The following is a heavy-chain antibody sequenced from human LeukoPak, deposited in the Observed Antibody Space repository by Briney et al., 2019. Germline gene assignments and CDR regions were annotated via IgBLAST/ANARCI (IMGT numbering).Heavy chain of an antibody. D-gene: IGHD2-8*01. V-gene: IGHV4-59*08. J-gene: IGHJ4*02. CDR1: GGPISDYY. Sequence: SETLSLTCTVSGGPISDYYWSWIRQPPGKGLEWIAYIHNNGNTNSNPPPKSRVPISIATAKNRFSLKLTSVTAADTAVYYCARHTVSRAGGDFDYWGQGTLVTVSS. CDR3: ARHTVSRAGGDFDY. CDR2: IHNNGNT.